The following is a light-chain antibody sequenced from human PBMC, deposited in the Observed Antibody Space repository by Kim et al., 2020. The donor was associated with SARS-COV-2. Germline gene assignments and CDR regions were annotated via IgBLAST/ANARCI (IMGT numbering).Light chain of an antibody. J-gene: IGKJ2*01. V-gene: IGKV3-15*01. CDR3: QQYHVRPMYT. CDR2: STS. Sequence: PGERATLSCRVSQSVYTNLAWYQQKRGQPPRLLIYSTSTRAAGVPARFSGNGSETEFTLTISSLQSEDSAAYYCQQYHVRPMYTFGQGTNWRS. CDR1: QSVYTN.